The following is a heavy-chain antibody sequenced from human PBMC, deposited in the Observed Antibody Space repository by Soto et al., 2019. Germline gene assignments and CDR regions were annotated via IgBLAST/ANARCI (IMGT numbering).Heavy chain of an antibody. CDR2: TYYRSKWYN. J-gene: IGHJ3*02. Sequence: SQTLSLTCAISGDSVSSNSAAWNWIRQSPSRGLEWLGRTYYRSKWYNDYAVSVKSRITINPDTSKNQFSLQLNSVTPEDTAVYYCARDENYYDSSGYYLDDAFEIWGQGTMVTVSS. CDR1: GDSVSSNSAA. CDR3: ARDENYYDSSGYYLDDAFEI. V-gene: IGHV6-1*01. D-gene: IGHD3-22*01.